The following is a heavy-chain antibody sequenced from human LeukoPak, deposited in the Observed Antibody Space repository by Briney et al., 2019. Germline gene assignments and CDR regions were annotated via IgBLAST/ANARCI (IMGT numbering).Heavy chain of an antibody. V-gene: IGHV1-2*02. CDR2: INPNSGGA. Sequence: ASVKVSCKASGYTFTGYYMHWVRQAPGQGLEWMGWINPNSGGANYAQKFQGRVTMTRDTSISTAYMELSRLRSDDTAVYYCAREEVEYYYDCSGHLIDYWGQGTLVTVSS. J-gene: IGHJ4*02. D-gene: IGHD3-22*01. CDR3: AREEVEYYYDCSGHLIDY. CDR1: GYTFTGYY.